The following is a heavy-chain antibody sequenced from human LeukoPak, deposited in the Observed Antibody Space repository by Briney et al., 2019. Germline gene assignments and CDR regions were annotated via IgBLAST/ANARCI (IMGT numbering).Heavy chain of an antibody. V-gene: IGHV3-21*01. CDR1: GFTFSSYS. CDR2: ISSGSSYI. J-gene: IGHJ3*02. CDR3: ARDSGSGWADAFDI. D-gene: IGHD6-19*01. Sequence: GGSLRLSCAASGFTFSSYSMNWVRQAPGKGLEWVSSISSGSSYIYYADSVKGRFTISRGNAKNSLYLQMNSLRAEDTAVYYCARDSGSGWADAFDIWGQGTMVTVSS.